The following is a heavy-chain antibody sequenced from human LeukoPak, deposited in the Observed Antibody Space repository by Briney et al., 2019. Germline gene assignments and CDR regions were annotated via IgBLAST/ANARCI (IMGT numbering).Heavy chain of an antibody. J-gene: IGHJ4*02. V-gene: IGHV3-74*01. D-gene: IGHD5-18*01. CDR1: GFTFSSYW. CDR3: ATSGYSYGIDY. Sequence: GGSLRLSCAASGFTFSSYWTHWVRQAPGKGLVWVSRINSDGSSTSYADSVKGRFTISRDNAKNTLYLQMNSLRAEDTAVYYCATSGYSYGIDYWGQGTLVTVSS. CDR2: INSDGSST.